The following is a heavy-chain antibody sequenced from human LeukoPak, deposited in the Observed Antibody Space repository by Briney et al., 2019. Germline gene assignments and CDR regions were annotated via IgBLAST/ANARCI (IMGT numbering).Heavy chain of an antibody. CDR3: ATGGVPAAIDYYYYGMDV. V-gene: IGHV1-18*01. D-gene: IGHD2-2*01. J-gene: IGHJ6*02. CDR1: GYTFTSYG. Sequence: GASVKVSCKASGYTFTSYGISWVRQAPGQGGEWMGWISAYNGNQNYAQKFQGRVTITADESTSTAYMELSSLRSEDTAVYYCATGGVPAAIDYYYYGMDVWGQGTTVTVSS. CDR2: ISAYNGNQ.